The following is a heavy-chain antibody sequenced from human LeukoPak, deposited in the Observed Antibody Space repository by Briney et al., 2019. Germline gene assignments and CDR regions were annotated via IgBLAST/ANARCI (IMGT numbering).Heavy chain of an antibody. CDR3: AVDPGIAVAGTGTFDY. J-gene: IGHJ4*02. V-gene: IGHV1-18*01. Sequence: ASVKVSRKASVYTFTSYVISWVRQAPGQGLEWMGWISAYNGNTHYAQKLQGRVTMTTDTSTSTAYMELRSMRSDDTAVYYCAVDPGIAVAGTGTFDYWGQGTLVTVSS. CDR2: ISAYNGNT. D-gene: IGHD6-19*01. CDR1: VYTFTSYV.